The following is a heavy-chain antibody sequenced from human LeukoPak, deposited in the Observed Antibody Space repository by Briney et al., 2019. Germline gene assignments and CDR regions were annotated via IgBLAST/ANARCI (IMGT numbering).Heavy chain of an antibody. CDR1: GFAFSDYH. D-gene: IGHD2-21*01. Sequence: AGGSLRLSCAASGFAFSDYHLDWVRQAPGKGLEWVSSITTIRAYYADSVKGRFTISRDNSKNTLYLQMNSLRAEDTAVYYCAKSGIRYCGGDCYLDYFDYWGQGTLVTVSS. CDR2: ITTIRA. J-gene: IGHJ4*02. V-gene: IGHV3-69-1*01. CDR3: AKSGIRYCGGDCYLDYFDY.